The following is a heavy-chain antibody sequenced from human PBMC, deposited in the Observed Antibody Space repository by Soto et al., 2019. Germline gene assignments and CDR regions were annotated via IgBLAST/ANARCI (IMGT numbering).Heavy chain of an antibody. D-gene: IGHD3-22*01. CDR3: ARVWFDSSGYFYAFDI. J-gene: IGHJ3*02. V-gene: IGHV4-30-4*01. Sequence: PSETLSLTCTVSGGSISSGDYYWSWIRQPPGKGLEWIGYIYYSGSTYYNPSLKSRVTISVDTSKNQFSLKLSSVTAADTAVYYCARVWFDSSGYFYAFDIWGQGTMVTVSS. CDR1: GGSISSGDYY. CDR2: IYYSGST.